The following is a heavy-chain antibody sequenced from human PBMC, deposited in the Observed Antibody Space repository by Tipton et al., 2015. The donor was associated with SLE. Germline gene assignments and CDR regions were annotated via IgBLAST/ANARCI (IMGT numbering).Heavy chain of an antibody. Sequence: QLVQSGAEVKKPGSSVKVSCKASGGTFSSYAISWVRQAPGQGLEWMGGIIPIFGTANYAHKFQGRVTITTDESTSTAYMELSSLRAEDTAVYYCARNLGPGYSSSFFDRWGRVTLVALSS. CDR3: ARNLGPGYSSSFFDR. V-gene: IGHV1-69*05. D-gene: IGHD6-13*01. CDR1: GGTFSSYA. J-gene: IGHJ4*02. CDR2: IIPIFGTA.